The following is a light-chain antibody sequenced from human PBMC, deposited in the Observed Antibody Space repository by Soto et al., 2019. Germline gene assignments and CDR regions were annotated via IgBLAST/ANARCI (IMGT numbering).Light chain of an antibody. J-gene: IGKJ1*01. V-gene: IGKV4-1*01. CDR2: WAS. CDR1: QSFLFNSNNKNY. CDR3: HHYSPPQP. Sequence: DIVTTQSPDSLTVSLGERVTINCRSSQSFLFNSNNKNYLAWYQQKPGQTPKLLIYWASTRHSGVPHRFSGSGSGTDFPLTISSLQAEDVAVYYCHHYSPPQPFGQGTKVEI.